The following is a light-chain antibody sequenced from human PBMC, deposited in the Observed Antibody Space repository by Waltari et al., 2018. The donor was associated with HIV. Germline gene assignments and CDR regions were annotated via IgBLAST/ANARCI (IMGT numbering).Light chain of an antibody. CDR1: QSISTY. J-gene: IGKJ4*01. Sequence: DIQMTQSQSSLSASVGDRGTIPCRASQSISTYLNWYQQKPGKAPKLLINAASSLQSGVPSRFSGSGSGTDFTLIISSLQPEDFATYYCQQSFSVPPSFGGGSKVEIK. CDR3: QQSFSVPPS. V-gene: IGKV1-39*01. CDR2: AAS.